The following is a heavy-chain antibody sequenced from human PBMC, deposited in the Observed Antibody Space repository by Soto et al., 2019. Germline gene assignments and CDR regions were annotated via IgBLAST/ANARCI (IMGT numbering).Heavy chain of an antibody. CDR3: ARGRGERDCSGGSCYLNYYYYYMDV. V-gene: IGHV4-34*01. D-gene: IGHD2-15*01. J-gene: IGHJ6*03. CDR1: GGSFSGYY. CDR2: INHSGST. Sequence: SETLSLTCAVYGGSFSGYYWSWIRQPPGKGLEWIGEINHSGSTNYNPSLKSRVTISVDTSKNQFSLKLSSVTAADTAVYYCARGRGERDCSGGSCYLNYYYYYMDVWGKGTTVTVSS.